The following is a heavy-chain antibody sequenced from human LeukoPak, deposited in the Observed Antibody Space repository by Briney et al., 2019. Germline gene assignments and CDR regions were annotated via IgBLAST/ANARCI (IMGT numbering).Heavy chain of an antibody. CDR3: ARGRNQDCSGVTCYVLDS. D-gene: IGHD2-15*01. V-gene: IGHV4-34*01. CDR2: INHSGST. CDR1: GGSFSGHY. J-gene: IGHJ4*02. Sequence: SETLSLTCAVYGGSFSGHYWSWIRQPPGKGLEWIGEINHSGSTNCNPSLKSRVTISVDTSKNQFSLKLSSVTAADTAVYYCARGRNQDCSGVTCYVLDSWGQGNLVTVSS.